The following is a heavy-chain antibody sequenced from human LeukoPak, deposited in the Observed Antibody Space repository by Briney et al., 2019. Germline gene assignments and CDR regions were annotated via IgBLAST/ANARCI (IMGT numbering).Heavy chain of an antibody. CDR1: GFSFSSYS. V-gene: IGHV3-48*01. Sequence: GGSLRLSCAASGFSFSSYSMNWVRQAPGKGLEWGSYISSSSSTIYYADSVKGRFTISRDNAKNSLYLQMNSLRVEDTAVYSCAKEGSNCGGNCLWYFDVWGRGTLVTVSS. CDR2: ISSSSSTI. J-gene: IGHJ2*01. CDR3: AKEGSNCGGNCLWYFDV. D-gene: IGHD2-21*02.